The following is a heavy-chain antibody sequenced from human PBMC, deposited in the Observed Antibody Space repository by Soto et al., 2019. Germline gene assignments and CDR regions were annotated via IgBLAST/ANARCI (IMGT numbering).Heavy chain of an antibody. Sequence: QVQLVQSGTEVKKSGASMKISCKASGYTFTSHAEHWVRQAPGQRLEWIGWINVGNGNTKYSQTFQGRVTITRDTSANTAYMELSSLGSEDTAVYYCAKRTGRYFDYWGQGTLVTVSS. J-gene: IGHJ4*02. D-gene: IGHD1-1*01. CDR2: INVGNGNT. CDR3: AKRTGRYFDY. V-gene: IGHV1-3*01. CDR1: GYTFTSHA.